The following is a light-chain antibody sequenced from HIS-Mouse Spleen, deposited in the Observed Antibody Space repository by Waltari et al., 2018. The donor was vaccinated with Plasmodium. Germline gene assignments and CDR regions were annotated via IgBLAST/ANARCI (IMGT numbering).Light chain of an antibody. J-gene: IGLJ2*01. CDR2: EVS. CDR1: SSDVGRYNY. V-gene: IGLV2-8*01. CDR3: SSYAGSNNLV. Sequence: QSALTQPPSASGSPGQSVTISCTGTSSDVGRYNYVSWYQQHPGKAPQRMFYEVSKRPSGVPDRFSGSKSGNTASLTVSGLQAEDEADYYCSSYAGSNNLVFGGGTKLTVL.